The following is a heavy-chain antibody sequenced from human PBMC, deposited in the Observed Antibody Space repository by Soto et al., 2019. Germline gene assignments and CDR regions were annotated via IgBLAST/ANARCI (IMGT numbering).Heavy chain of an antibody. CDR3: AKNPRQTTTPYIDY. Sequence: EVQLLESGGGLVQPGRSLRLSCAASGFTFSSYAISWVRQTPGKGLEWVSGISGSGVSTYYADSVRGRFTISRDNSKNTLYLQLNTLRAEDTAIYYCAKNPRQTTTPYIDYWGQGTLVTVSS. D-gene: IGHD1-1*01. CDR1: GFTFSSYA. J-gene: IGHJ4*02. V-gene: IGHV3-23*01. CDR2: ISGSGVST.